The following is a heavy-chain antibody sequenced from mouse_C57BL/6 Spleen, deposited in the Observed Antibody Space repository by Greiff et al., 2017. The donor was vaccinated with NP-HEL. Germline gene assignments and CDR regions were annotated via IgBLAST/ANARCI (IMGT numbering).Heavy chain of an antibody. CDR3: ARFGTRWYFDV. Sequence: QVQLQQPGAELVRPGTSVKLSCKASGYTFTSYWMHWVKQRPGQGLEWIGVIDPSDSYTNYNQKFKGKATLTVDTSSSTAYMQLSSLTSEDSAVYYGARFGTRWYFDVWGTGTTVTVSS. J-gene: IGHJ1*03. CDR2: IDPSDSYT. V-gene: IGHV1-59*01. D-gene: IGHD4-1*01. CDR1: GYTFTSYW.